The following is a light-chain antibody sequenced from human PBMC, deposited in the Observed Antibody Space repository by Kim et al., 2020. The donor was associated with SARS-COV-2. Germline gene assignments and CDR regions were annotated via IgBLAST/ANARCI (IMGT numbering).Light chain of an antibody. Sequence: QSVLTQPPSVSAAPGQKVTISCSGSSSNIGKFSVSWYQQLPGTAPKLLIYANEKRPSGIPDRVSGSKSGTSATLVITGLQTGDEADYYCGTWDNSRGGVFGGGTQLTVL. V-gene: IGLV1-51*01. CDR1: SSNIGKFS. CDR3: GTWDNSRGGV. J-gene: IGLJ3*02. CDR2: ANE.